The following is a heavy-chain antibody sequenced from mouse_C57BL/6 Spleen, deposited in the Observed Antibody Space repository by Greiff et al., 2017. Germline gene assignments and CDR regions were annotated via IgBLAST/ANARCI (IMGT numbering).Heavy chain of an antibody. Sequence: EVQLQQSVAELVRPGASVKLSCTASGFNIQNTYMHWVKQRPEQGLEWIGRIDPANGNTKYAPKFQGKATITADTSSNTAYLQLSSLTSEDTAIYYCASCDGYLAMDYWGQGTSVTVSS. J-gene: IGHJ4*01. CDR3: ASCDGYLAMDY. V-gene: IGHV14-3*01. CDR1: GFNIQNTY. CDR2: IDPANGNT. D-gene: IGHD2-3*01.